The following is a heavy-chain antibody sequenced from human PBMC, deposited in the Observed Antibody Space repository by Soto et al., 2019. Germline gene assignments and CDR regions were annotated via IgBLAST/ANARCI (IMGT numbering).Heavy chain of an antibody. CDR1: GFTFSVCW. CDR3: ARGDSGHWEF. V-gene: IGHV3-7*03. J-gene: IGHJ4*02. CDR2: INAAATQK. D-gene: IGHD2-21*01. Sequence: EVQLVEAGGGLVQPGGSLRLSCAASGFTFSVCWMSWVRQTPGKGLEWVANINAAATQKLYVDAVKGRFSISRDNADNSLYLQMDSLRAEDTAVYYCARGDSGHWEFGGQGTLVTVSS.